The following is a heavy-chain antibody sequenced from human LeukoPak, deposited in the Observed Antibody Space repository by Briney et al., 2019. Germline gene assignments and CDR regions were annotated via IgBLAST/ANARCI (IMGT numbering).Heavy chain of an antibody. D-gene: IGHD4-17*01. V-gene: IGHV1-24*01. CDR2: FDPEDGET. Sequence: ASVKVSCKVSGYTLTELSMHWVRQAPGKGLEWMGGFDPEDGETIYAQKFQGRVTMTEDTSTDTAYMELSSLRSEDTAVYYCATFSWLNGDTPRRYFDLRGRGTLVTVSS. J-gene: IGHJ2*01. CDR3: ATFSWLNGDTPRRYFDL. CDR1: GYTLTELS.